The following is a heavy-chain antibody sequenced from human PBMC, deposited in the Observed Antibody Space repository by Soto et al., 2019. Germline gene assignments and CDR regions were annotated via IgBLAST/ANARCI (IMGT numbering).Heavy chain of an antibody. CDR3: XXXXXXXXXXXX. CDR2: INSDGSST. Sequence: EVQLVESGGGLVQPGGSLRLSCAASGFTFSSYWMHWVRQAPGKGLVWVSRINSDGSSTNYADSVKGRFTISRDNAKNXLXXXXXXXXXXXXXXXXXXXXXXXXXXXXXWGRGTLVTVSS. CDR1: GFTFSSYW. V-gene: IGHV3-74*01. J-gene: IGHJ2*01.